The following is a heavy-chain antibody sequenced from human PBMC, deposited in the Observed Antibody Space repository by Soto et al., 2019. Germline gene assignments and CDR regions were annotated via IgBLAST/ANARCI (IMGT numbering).Heavy chain of an antibody. CDR1: GYTFTSYY. CDR3: ARQGSGSSGYKGPQGGMDV. V-gene: IGHV1-46*01. J-gene: IGHJ6*02. Sequence: ASVKVSCKASGYTFTSYYMHWVRQAPGQGLEWMGIINPSGGSTSYAQKFQGRVTMTRDTSTSTVYMELSSLRSEDTAVYYCARQGSGSSGYKGPQGGMDVWGQGTTVTVSS. CDR2: INPSGGST. D-gene: IGHD3-22*01.